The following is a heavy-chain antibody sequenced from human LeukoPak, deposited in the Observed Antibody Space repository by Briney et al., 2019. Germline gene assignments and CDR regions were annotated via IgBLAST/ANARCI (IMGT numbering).Heavy chain of an antibody. D-gene: IGHD4-17*01. CDR2: ISGGATRT. J-gene: IGHJ4*02. Sequence: PGGSLRLSCAVSGFSVSSNYVSWVRQAPGKGPVWVSAISGGATRTYYADSVTGRFTISRDNSKNTLYLQMNSLRGEDTAVYFCAKGGGRGDYDLTGRFSTHFDSWGQGALVIVSS. CDR3: AKGGGRGDYDLTGRFSTHFDS. CDR1: GFSVSSNY. V-gene: IGHV3-23*01.